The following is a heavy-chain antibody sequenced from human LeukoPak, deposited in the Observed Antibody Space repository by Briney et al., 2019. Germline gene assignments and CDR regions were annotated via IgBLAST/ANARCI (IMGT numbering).Heavy chain of an antibody. CDR2: IYTSGST. J-gene: IGHJ4*02. D-gene: IGHD3-16*02. CDR1: GGSISSGSYY. V-gene: IGHV4-61*02. Sequence: PSETLSLTCTVSGGSISSGSYYWSWIRQPAGKGLEWIGRIYTSGSTNYNPSLKSRVTMSVDTSKNQFSLKLSSVTAADTAVYYCARDRYGSLDYWGQGTLVTVSS. CDR3: ARDRYGSLDY.